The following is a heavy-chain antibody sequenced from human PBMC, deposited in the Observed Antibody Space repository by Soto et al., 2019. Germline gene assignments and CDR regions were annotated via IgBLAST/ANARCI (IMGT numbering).Heavy chain of an antibody. CDR3: VRDGTKTLRDWFDP. J-gene: IGHJ5*02. V-gene: IGHV4-4*07. Sequence: PSETLSLTCTVSGASISGLYWSWIRKSAGKGLEWIGRIYATGTTDYNPSLKSRVMMSVDTSKKQFSLKLRSVTAADTAVYYCVRDGTKTLRDWFDPWGQGTSVTVSS. CDR2: IYATGTT. CDR1: GASISGLY. D-gene: IGHD1-1*01.